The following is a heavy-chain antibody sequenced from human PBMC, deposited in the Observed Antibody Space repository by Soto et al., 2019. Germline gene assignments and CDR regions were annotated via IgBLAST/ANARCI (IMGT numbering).Heavy chain of an antibody. V-gene: IGHV4-59*02. J-gene: IGHJ3*01. CDR1: GASVINDY. CDR3: VRQVGATGSYSYAV. Sequence: QVQLQESGPGVVKPSETLSLTCTVTGASVINDYWNWIRQPPGKGLEWIGFVYDSGSTSYNYSLKSRLTISVDTSKNQFSMKLSSVTAADTAVYYCVRQVGATGSYSYAVWGQGTMVTVSS. D-gene: IGHD1-26*01. CDR2: VYDSGST.